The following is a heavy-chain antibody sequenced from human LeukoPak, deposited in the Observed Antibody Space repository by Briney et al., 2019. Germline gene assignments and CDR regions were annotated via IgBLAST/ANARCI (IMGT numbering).Heavy chain of an antibody. J-gene: IGHJ6*03. Sequence: SETLSLTCAVYGGSFSGYYWGWIRQPPGKGLEWIGEINHSGSTNYNPSLKSRVTISVDTSKNQFSLKLSSVTAADTAVYYCARPAYYYDSSGYYSHYYYYMDVWGKGTTVTVSS. D-gene: IGHD3-22*01. V-gene: IGHV4-34*01. CDR3: ARPAYYYDSSGYYSHYYYYMDV. CDR2: INHSGST. CDR1: GGSFSGYY.